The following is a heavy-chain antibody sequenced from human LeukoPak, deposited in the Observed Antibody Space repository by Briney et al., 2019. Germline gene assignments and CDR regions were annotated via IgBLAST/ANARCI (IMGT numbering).Heavy chain of an antibody. Sequence: ASVRVSCKASGYTFTSYYMHWVRQAPGQGLEWMGLINPTGDSTGYAQKFQGRGTITADKSTSTAYMELSSLRSEDTAVYYCARVGIRLIYMDVWGKGTTVTVSS. CDR3: ARVGIRLIYMDV. V-gene: IGHV1-46*01. J-gene: IGHJ6*03. CDR1: GYTFTSYY. D-gene: IGHD2-21*01. CDR2: INPTGDST.